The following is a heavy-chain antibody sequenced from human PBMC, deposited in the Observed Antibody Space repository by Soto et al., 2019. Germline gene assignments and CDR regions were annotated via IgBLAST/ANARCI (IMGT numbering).Heavy chain of an antibody. CDR1: GFTFSNAW. CDR2: IKSKTDGGTT. J-gene: IGHJ6*03. D-gene: IGHD3-3*01. V-gene: IGHV3-15*01. CDR3: TATEPYYDFWSGRYYYYYMDV. Sequence: PGGSLRLSCAASGFTFSNAWMSWVRQAPGKGLEWVGRIKSKTDGGTTDYAAPVKGRFTISRDDSKNTLYLQMNSLKTEDTAVYYCTATEPYYDFWSGRYYYYYMDVWGKGTTVTV.